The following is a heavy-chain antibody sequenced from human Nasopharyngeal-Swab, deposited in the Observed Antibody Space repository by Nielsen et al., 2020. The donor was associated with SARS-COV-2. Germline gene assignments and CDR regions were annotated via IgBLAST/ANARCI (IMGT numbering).Heavy chain of an antibody. V-gene: IGHV1-46*01. D-gene: IGHD2-15*01. CDR1: GYTFTRYY. J-gene: IGHJ5*02. Sequence: ASVKVSCKASGYTFTRYYIHWVRQAPGQGLEWMGIINPGGSSARYSQNFQGRVTMTRDTSTNTVYMELYSLTSEDTAVYYCARGGDPREVVAATDCFDPWGQGTLVTVSS. CDR2: INPGGSSA. CDR3: ARGGDPREVVAATDCFDP.